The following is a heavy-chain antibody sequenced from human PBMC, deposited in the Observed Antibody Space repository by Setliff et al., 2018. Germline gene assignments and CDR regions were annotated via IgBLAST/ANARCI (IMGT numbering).Heavy chain of an antibody. CDR2: INGGNGNT. CDR1: GYTFTIYA. CDR3: ARDREYCSRTSCYIDY. D-gene: IGHD2-2*02. Sequence: ASVKVSCKASGYTFTIYAIHWVRQAPGQRLEWMGWINGGNGNTKYSQKFQGRITITRDTSASTAYMGMSSLRSEDTAVYYCARDREYCSRTSCYIDYWGQGALVTVSS. J-gene: IGHJ4*02. V-gene: IGHV1-3*01.